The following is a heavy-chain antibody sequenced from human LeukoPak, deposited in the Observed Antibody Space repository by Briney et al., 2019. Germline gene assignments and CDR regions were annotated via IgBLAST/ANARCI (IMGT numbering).Heavy chain of an antibody. CDR1: GGSISRYY. CDR3: ARHYYGAKIPDY. CDR2: IYYSGST. V-gene: IGHV4-59*05. Sequence: SETLSLTCTVSGGSISRYYWSWIRQPPGKGLEWIGSIYYSGSTYYNPSLKSRVTISVDTSKNQFSLKLSSVTAADTAVYYCARHYYGAKIPDYWGQGTLVTVSS. J-gene: IGHJ4*02. D-gene: IGHD4-17*01.